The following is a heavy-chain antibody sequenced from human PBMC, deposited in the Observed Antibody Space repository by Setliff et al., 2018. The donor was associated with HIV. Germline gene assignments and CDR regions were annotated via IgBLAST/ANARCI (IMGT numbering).Heavy chain of an antibody. CDR2: IFHSAAT. J-gene: IGHJ4*02. D-gene: IGHD5-12*01. Sequence: SETLSLTCAVSGYSISSGYYWGWLRQPPGKGLGWIGSIFHSAATNYNPSLKRRVTISIDTSKNQFSLKLTSVTAADTAVYYCARRGAYGYDYFDYWGPGILVTVSS. CDR3: ARRGAYGYDYFDY. V-gene: IGHV4-38-2*01. CDR1: GYSISSGYY.